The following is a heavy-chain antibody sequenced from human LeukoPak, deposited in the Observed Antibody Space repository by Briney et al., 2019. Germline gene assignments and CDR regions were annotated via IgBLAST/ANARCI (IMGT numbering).Heavy chain of an antibody. J-gene: IGHJ3*02. V-gene: IGHV3-21*01. CDR1: GFTFSSYS. CDR3: ARDRRDAFDI. CDR2: ISNSSTYI. Sequence: PGGSLRLSCAASGFTFSSYSMNWVRQAPGKGLEWVSSISNSSTYIYYADSVKGRFTISRDNAKNSLYLQMNSLRAEDTAVYYCARDRRDAFDIWGQGTMVTVSS.